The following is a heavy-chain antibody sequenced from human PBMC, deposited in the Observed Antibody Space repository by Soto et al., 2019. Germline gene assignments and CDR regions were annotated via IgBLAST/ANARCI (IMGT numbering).Heavy chain of an antibody. CDR2: ISYDGSNK. CDR1: GFTFSSYA. V-gene: IGHV3-30-3*01. J-gene: IGHJ4*02. Sequence: GGSLRLSCAASGFTFSSYAMHWVRQAPGKGLEWVAVISYDGSNKYYADSVKGRFTISRDNSKNTLYLQMNSLRAEDTAVYYCARDLATSIVVVITLPSGFDYWGQGTLVTLSS. CDR3: ARDLATSIVVVITLPSGFDY. D-gene: IGHD3-22*01.